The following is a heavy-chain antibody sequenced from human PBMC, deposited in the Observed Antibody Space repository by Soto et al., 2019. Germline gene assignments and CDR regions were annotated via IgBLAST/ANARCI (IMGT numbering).Heavy chain of an antibody. D-gene: IGHD3-16*01. CDR3: ARDQGGQSGNFIFDT. J-gene: IGHJ4*02. V-gene: IGHV3-33*01. CDR1: GFSFSDYV. CDR2: MWYHGRDL. Sequence: GGSLRLSCVASGFSFSDYVMHWVRQAPGKGLDWVAVMWYHGRDLFYADSVKGRFTISRDNSKNTLYLQMNSLRAEDTAVYYCARDQGGQSGNFIFDTWGQGTLVTVSS.